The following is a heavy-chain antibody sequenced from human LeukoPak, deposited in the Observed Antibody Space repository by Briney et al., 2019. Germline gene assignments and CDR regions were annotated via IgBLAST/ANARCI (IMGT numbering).Heavy chain of an antibody. CDR3: AKLTRSGDFDY. Sequence: PGRSLRLSCVASGFTFSSYGVHWVRQAPGKGLEWVAVIWYDGSNKYYADSVKGRFTISRDNSKNTLYLQMNSLRAEDTAVYYCAKLTRSGDFDYWGQGTLVTVSS. CDR2: IWYDGSNK. CDR1: GFTFSSYG. J-gene: IGHJ4*02. V-gene: IGHV3-33*06. D-gene: IGHD6-19*01.